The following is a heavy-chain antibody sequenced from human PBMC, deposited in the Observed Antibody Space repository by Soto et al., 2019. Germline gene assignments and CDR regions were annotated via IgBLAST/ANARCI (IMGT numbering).Heavy chain of an antibody. CDR3: TCWIAARCS. J-gene: IGHJ4*02. V-gene: IGHV3-72*01. CDR2: TKNRSQRYTI. D-gene: IGHD6-6*01. Sequence: EVQLVESGGDLVQPGGSLRLSCAASGFTLSDHYMDWVRQAPGKGLEWVARTKNRSQRYTIEYAASVKGRFTISRDDSKNSLCLQMNSLKCDDTAVYYCTCWIAARCSWGQGTLVTVAS. CDR1: GFTLSDHY.